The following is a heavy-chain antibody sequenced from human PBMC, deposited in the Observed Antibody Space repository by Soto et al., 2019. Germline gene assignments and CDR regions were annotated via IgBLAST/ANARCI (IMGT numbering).Heavy chain of an antibody. V-gene: IGHV3-23*01. CDR3: AKWGPSGSYYNTYFDY. CDR2: ISGSGGST. CDR1: GFTFSSYA. Sequence: GGSLRLSCTASGFTFSSYAMSWVRQAPGKGLEWVSAISGSGGSTYYADSVKGRFTISRDNSKNTLYLQMNSLRAEDTAVYYCAKWGPSGSYYNTYFDYWGQGTLVTVSS. J-gene: IGHJ4*02. D-gene: IGHD1-26*01.